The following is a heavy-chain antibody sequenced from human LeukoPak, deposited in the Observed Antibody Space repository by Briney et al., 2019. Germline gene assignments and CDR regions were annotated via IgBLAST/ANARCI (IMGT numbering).Heavy chain of an antibody. J-gene: IGHJ6*02. Sequence: GGSLRLSCAVSGFTVSSNYLSWVRQAPGMGLEWVSLIYSDGSTYYADSVRGRFTISRDNSKNTVYLQMNSLRAEDTAVFYCVRPKHSSTSWLHYGMDVWGQGTTVTVSS. CDR3: VRPKHSSTSWLHYGMDV. D-gene: IGHD2-2*01. CDR2: IYSDGST. V-gene: IGHV3-66*04. CDR1: GFTVSSNY.